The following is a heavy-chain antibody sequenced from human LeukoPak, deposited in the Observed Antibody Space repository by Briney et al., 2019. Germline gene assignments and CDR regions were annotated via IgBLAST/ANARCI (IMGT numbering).Heavy chain of an antibody. CDR3: ASGYCTNGVCSWFDP. V-gene: IGHV4-34*01. D-gene: IGHD2-8*01. CDR1: GGSFSGYY. CDR2: INHSGST. J-gene: IGHJ5*02. Sequence: SETLSLTCAVYGGSFSGYYWSWIRQPPGKGLEWIGGINHSGSTNYNPSLKSGVTISVDTSKNQFSLKLSSVTAADTAVYYCASGYCTNGVCSWFDPWGQGTLVTVSS.